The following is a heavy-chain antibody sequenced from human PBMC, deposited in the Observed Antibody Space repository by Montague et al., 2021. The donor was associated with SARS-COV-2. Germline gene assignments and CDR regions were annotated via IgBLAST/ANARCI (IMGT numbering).Heavy chain of an antibody. CDR3: ARVAATAMFDYSDP. CDR2: IYSTGGT. V-gene: IGHV4-61*01. J-gene: IGHJ5*02. CDR1: GGSVKSANHY. D-gene: IGHD2-21*02. Sequence: SDTLSLTCSVSGGSVKSANHYWTWIRQPPGEGLEWIGFIYSTGGTNYNPSLKSRVTISLDTSRNEFSLKLSSLTTADTAIYFCARVAATAMFDYSDPWGQGTLVTVSS.